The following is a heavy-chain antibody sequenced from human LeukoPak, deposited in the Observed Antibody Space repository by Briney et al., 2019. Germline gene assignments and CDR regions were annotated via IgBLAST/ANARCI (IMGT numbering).Heavy chain of an antibody. CDR1: GFTFSSYS. CDR3: AKTYSRESGYDFFFHY. Sequence: GGSLRLSCAASGFTFSSYSVIWARQAPGKGLEWVSYVSSSGTTTYYADSVKGRFTISRDNSRNTVYLQMNSLRVEDTAVYYCAKTYSRESGYDFFFHYWGQGTRVTVSS. J-gene: IGHJ4*02. CDR2: VSSSGTTT. V-gene: IGHV3-48*01. D-gene: IGHD5-12*01.